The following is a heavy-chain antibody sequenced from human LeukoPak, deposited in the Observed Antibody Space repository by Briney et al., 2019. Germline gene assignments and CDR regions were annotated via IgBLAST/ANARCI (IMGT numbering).Heavy chain of an antibody. CDR1: GYTFTSYG. J-gene: IGHJ4*02. CDR3: ARDDRLYYYDSSGYYFRNPTDY. V-gene: IGHV1-18*01. Sequence: ASVKVSCKASGYTFTSYGISWVRQAPGQGLEWMGWISAYNGNTNYAQKLQGRVTMTTDTSTSTAYMELRSLRSDDTAVYYCARDDRLYYYDSSGYYFRNPTDYWGQGTLVTVSS. D-gene: IGHD3-22*01. CDR2: ISAYNGNT.